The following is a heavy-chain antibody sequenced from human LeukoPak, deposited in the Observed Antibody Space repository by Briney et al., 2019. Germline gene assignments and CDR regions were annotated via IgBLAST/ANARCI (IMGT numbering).Heavy chain of an antibody. CDR3: ARGHGSSWYGGWFDP. V-gene: IGHV1-69*13. Sequence: GASVRDSCKASGGTFSSYAISWMRQAPGQGLEWMGGIIPIFGTANYAQKFQGRVTITADESTSTAYMELSSLRSEDTAVYYCARGHGSSWYGGWFDPWGQGTLVTVSS. CDR1: GGTFSSYA. J-gene: IGHJ5*02. D-gene: IGHD6-13*01. CDR2: IIPIFGTA.